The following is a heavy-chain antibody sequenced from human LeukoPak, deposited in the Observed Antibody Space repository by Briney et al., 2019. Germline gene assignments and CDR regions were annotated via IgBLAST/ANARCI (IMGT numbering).Heavy chain of an antibody. CDR1: GFTFSTYW. J-gene: IGHJ6*02. CDR2: MKRDGSEI. CDR3: ARAPYYYDSSGYYYYYGMDV. D-gene: IGHD3-22*01. Sequence: GGSLRLSCSASGFTFSTYWMSWVRQAPGKGLEWVANMKRDGSEIYYVDSVRGRFTVSRDNARNSLYLQMNSLRAEDTAVYYCARAPYYYDSSGYYYYYGMDVWGQGTTVTVSS. V-gene: IGHV3-7*01.